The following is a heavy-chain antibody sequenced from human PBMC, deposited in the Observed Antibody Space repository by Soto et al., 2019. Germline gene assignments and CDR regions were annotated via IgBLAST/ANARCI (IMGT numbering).Heavy chain of an antibody. V-gene: IGHV4-30-2*01. J-gene: IGHJ4*02. Sequence: SETLSLTCAVSGGSISNCGYSWSWIRQPPGKGLECIGYIYHSVSTYYNPSLKSRVTISVDRSKNQFSLKLSSVTAADTAVYYCARGPPLGFWGQGTLVTVSS. CDR2: IYHSVST. CDR3: ARGPPLGF. CDR1: GGSISNCGYS.